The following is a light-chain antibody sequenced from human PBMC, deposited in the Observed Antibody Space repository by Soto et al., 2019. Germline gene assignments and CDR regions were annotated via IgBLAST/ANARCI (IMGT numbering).Light chain of an antibody. J-gene: IGLJ1*01. V-gene: IGLV2-8*01. CDR3: SSYASSNNFV. CDR1: SSDVGGYNY. Sequence: QSALTQPPSASGSPGQSVTISCTGTSSDVGGYNYVSWYQQHPGKAPKLMIYEVSKRPSGVPDRFSGSKSGNTASLTVSGLHAEDEADYYCSSYASSNNFVFGTGTKLTVL. CDR2: EVS.